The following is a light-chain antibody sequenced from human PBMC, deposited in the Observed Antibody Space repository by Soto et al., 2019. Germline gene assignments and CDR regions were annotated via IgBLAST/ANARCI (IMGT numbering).Light chain of an antibody. CDR2: GAS. CDR3: QQYGNWPPRS. CDR1: QTVGSN. J-gene: IGKJ3*01. Sequence: EIVMTQYPATLSVSPGERATLSCRASQTVGSNLAWYQQKPGQPPRLLIYGASTRATGIPARFSGSGSETEFSLTISSLQSEDFAVYYCQQYGNWPPRSFGPGTKVDIK. V-gene: IGKV3-15*01.